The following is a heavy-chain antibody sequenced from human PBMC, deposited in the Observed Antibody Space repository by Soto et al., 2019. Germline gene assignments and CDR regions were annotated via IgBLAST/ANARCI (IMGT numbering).Heavy chain of an antibody. CDR3: AKDGGWNYEKYWATTSGGTGPDY. CDR1: GFTFSSYG. D-gene: IGHD1-7*01. CDR2: ISYDGSNK. J-gene: IGHJ4*02. Sequence: GGSLRLSCAASGFTFSSYGMHWVRQAPGKGLEWVAVISYDGSNKYYADSVKGRFTISRDNSKNTLYLQMNSLRAEDTAVYYCAKDGGWNYEKYWATTSGGTGPDYWGQGTLVTVSS. V-gene: IGHV3-30*18.